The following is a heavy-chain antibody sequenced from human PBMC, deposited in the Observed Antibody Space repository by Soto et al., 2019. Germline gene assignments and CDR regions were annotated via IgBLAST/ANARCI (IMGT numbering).Heavy chain of an antibody. Sequence: SGPTLVNPTQTLTLTCTFSGFSLSTSGVGVGWIRQPPGKALEWLAPIYRNDDKRYSQPLKSRLTITKDTSKNQVVLTMTNMDPVDTATYYCAHGIIAAAVFYWFDPWGQGTLVAVS. J-gene: IGHJ5*02. D-gene: IGHD6-13*01. CDR1: GFSLSTSGVG. CDR2: IYRNDDK. V-gene: IGHV2-5*01. CDR3: AHGIIAAAVFYWFDP.